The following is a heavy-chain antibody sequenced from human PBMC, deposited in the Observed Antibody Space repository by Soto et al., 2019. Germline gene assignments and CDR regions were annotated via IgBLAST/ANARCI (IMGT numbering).Heavy chain of an antibody. Sequence: PGESVKISCKGSGYSFTSYWIGWVRQMPGKGLEWMGIIYPGDSDTRYSPSFQGQVTISADKSISTAYLQWSSLKASDTAMYYCARLVRIAAVARNWFDPWGQGTLVTVSS. CDR3: ARLVRIAAVARNWFDP. D-gene: IGHD6-13*01. CDR1: GYSFTSYW. J-gene: IGHJ5*02. V-gene: IGHV5-51*01. CDR2: IYPGDSDT.